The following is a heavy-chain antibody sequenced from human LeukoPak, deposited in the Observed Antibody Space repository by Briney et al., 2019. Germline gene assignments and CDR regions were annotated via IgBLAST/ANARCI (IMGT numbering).Heavy chain of an antibody. CDR2: IDNSGTT. CDR3: ARDLGYTSDY. D-gene: IGHD6-13*01. V-gene: IGHV3-66*01. Sequence: GGSLRLPCAASGFIVSSSYMNWVRQAPGKGLEWLSVIDNSGTTYADSVKGRFTISRDNSKSTVFLQMNSLRGEDTAMYFCARDLGYTSDYWGQGTLVTVSS. J-gene: IGHJ4*02. CDR1: GFIVSSSY.